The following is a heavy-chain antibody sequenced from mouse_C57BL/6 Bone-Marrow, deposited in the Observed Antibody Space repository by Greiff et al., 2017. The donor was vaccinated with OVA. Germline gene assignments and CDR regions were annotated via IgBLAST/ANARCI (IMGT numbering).Heavy chain of an antibody. J-gene: IGHJ1*03. V-gene: IGHV1-72*01. CDR3: ARSWDHGSSYGYFDV. Sequence: QVQLQQPGAALVKPGASVKLSCKASGYTFTSYWLHWVKQRPGRGLEWIGRIDPNSGGTKYNEKFKSKATLTVDKPSSTAYMQLSSLTSEDSAVYYCARSWDHGSSYGYFDVWGTGTTATVSS. D-gene: IGHD1-1*01. CDR2: IDPNSGGT. CDR1: GYTFTSYW.